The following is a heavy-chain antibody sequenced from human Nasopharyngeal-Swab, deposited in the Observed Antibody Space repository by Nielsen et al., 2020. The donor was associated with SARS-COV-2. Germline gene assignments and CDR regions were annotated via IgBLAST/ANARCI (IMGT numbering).Heavy chain of an antibody. CDR2: ISGSGGST. V-gene: IGHV3-23*01. J-gene: IGHJ4*02. Sequence: GGSLRLSYAASGFTFSSYAMSWVRQAPGKGLEWVSAISGSGGSTYYADSVKGRFTISRDNSKNTLYLQMNSLRAEDTAVYYCAKLHHYYGESDYWGQGTLVTVSS. CDR3: AKLHHYYGESDY. CDR1: GFTFSSYA. D-gene: IGHD4-17*01.